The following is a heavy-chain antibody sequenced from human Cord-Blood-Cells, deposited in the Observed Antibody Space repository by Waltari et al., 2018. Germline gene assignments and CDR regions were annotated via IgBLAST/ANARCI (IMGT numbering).Heavy chain of an antibody. D-gene: IGHD4-17*01. V-gene: IGHV3-64D*09. CDR2: ISSNGGST. CDR3: VKADDYDY. J-gene: IGHJ4*02. Sequence: EVQLVESGGGLVQPGGSLRLSCSASGFTFSSYAMHWVRQAPGKGLECVSAISSNGGSTYYADSVEGRFTISRDNSKNTLNLQMSSLRAEDTAVYYCVKADDYDYWGQGTLVTVSS. CDR1: GFTFSSYA.